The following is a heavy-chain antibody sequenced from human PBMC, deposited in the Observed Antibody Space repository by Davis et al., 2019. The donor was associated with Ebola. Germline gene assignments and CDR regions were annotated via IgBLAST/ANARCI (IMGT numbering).Heavy chain of an antibody. V-gene: IGHV1-69*13. CDR2: IIPIFGTA. CDR3: ARVGAMVRGVTPSSYGMDV. Sequence: SVKVSCKASGGTFSSYAISWVRQAPGQGLEWMGGIIPIFGTANYAQKFQGRVTITADESTSTAYMELRSLRSEDTAVYYCARVGAMVRGVTPSSYGMDVWGQGTTVTVSS. D-gene: IGHD3-10*01. CDR1: GGTFSSYA. J-gene: IGHJ6*02.